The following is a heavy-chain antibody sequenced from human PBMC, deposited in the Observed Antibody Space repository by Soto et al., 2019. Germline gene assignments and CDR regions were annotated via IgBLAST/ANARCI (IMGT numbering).Heavy chain of an antibody. J-gene: IGHJ4*02. D-gene: IGHD3-10*01. V-gene: IGHV3-23*01. CDR3: AKDSRVYGSGPFDY. CDR2: ISASGGST. CDR1: GFTFSSYA. Sequence: EVQLLESGGGLVQPGTSLRLSCAVSGFTFSSYAMSWVRQAPGKGLEWVSAISASGGSTYFADSVKGRFTISRDNSRNTLYLQMNSLRADDTAVYYCAKDSRVYGSGPFDYWGQGTLVTASS.